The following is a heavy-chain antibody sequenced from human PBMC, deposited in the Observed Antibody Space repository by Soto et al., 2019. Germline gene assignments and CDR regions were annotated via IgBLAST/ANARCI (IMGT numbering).Heavy chain of an antibody. CDR2: FYGGGSTST. CDR3: TKDRHPDGIWSFDC. Sequence: QLLESGGNLVQPGGSLRLSCATAGFTFSTYTMSWVRQAPGKGPEWVAGFYGGGSTSTFYEDSVKGRFTISRDNPRNMAFLQMNSLRADDTAVYYCTKDRHPDGIWSFDCWGQGTRVTVSS. CDR1: GFTFSTYT. J-gene: IGHJ4*02. D-gene: IGHD3-3*01. V-gene: IGHV3-23*01.